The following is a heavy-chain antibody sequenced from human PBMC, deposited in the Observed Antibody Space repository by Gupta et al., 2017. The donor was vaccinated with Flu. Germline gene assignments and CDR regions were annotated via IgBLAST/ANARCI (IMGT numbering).Heavy chain of an antibody. CDR3: ANTGSGWFYDY. Sequence: ELQLLESGGGLVQPGGSLRLSCAASGFTFSSYAMSWVRQAPGRGLEWVSAISANAISTYYADSLKGRFTISRDNSKNTLYLQVTRLGAEDTAIYYCANTGSGWFYDYWGQGTLVTVSS. D-gene: IGHD6-19*01. V-gene: IGHV3-23*01. CDR1: GFTFSSYA. CDR2: ISANAIST. J-gene: IGHJ4*02.